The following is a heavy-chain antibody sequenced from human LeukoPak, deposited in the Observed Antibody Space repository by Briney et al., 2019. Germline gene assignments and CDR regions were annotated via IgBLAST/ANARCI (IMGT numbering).Heavy chain of an antibody. V-gene: IGHV4-59*01. D-gene: IGHD4-17*01. J-gene: IGHJ5*02. CDR2: IYYSGST. CDR3: ARERDYGDYADWFDP. Sequence: SETLSLTCTASGGSISSYYWSWIRQPPGKGLEWLGYIYYSGSTNYNPSIKSRVTISLETSKNQFSMKLSSVTAADTAVYCCARERDYGDYADWFDPWGQGTLVTVSS. CDR1: GGSISSYY.